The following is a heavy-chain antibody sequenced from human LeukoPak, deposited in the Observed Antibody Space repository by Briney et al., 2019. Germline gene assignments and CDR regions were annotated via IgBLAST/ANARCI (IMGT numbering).Heavy chain of an antibody. Sequence: PSETLSLTCTVYGASISSGGYCWSWIRQHPGKGLEWIGYICYSGTTYYNPSLKSRVTISVDMSENQFSLKLSSVTAADTAVYYCANYGAGTYRFDPWGQGTLVTVSP. CDR3: ANYGAGTYRFDP. V-gene: IGHV4-31*03. J-gene: IGHJ5*02. CDR1: GASISSGGYC. D-gene: IGHD3-10*01. CDR2: ICYSGTT.